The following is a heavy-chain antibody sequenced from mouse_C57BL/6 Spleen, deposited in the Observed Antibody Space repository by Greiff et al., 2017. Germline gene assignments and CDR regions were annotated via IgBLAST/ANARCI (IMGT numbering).Heavy chain of an antibody. D-gene: IGHD2-5*01. Sequence: QVQLKQPGAELVKPGASVKLSCKASGYTFTSYWMQWVKQRPGQGLEWIGGIDPSDGYTNYNQKFKGKATLTVDTSSSPAYMQLSSLTSEDSAVYYCASRYSNYDDLYFDVWGTGTTVTVSS. CDR1: GYTFTSYW. V-gene: IGHV1-50*01. CDR2: IDPSDGYT. J-gene: IGHJ1*03. CDR3: ASRYSNYDDLYFDV.